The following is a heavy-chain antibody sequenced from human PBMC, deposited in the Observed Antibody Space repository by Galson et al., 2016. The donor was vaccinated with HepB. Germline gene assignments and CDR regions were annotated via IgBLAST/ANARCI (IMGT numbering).Heavy chain of an antibody. D-gene: IGHD2-15*01. CDR2: IIHTGHT. V-gene: IGHV4-4*02. Sequence: ETLSLTCAFSGGSISKPYWWTWVRQPPGKTPDWIGEIIHTGHTDYHPSLKSLVTISVDKSKNHFSLKLTPVTAADTAVYYCARDPRTNCSVGSCYKWFDPWGQGTLVTVSP. CDR1: GGSISKPYW. J-gene: IGHJ5*02. CDR3: ARDPRTNCSVGSCYKWFDP.